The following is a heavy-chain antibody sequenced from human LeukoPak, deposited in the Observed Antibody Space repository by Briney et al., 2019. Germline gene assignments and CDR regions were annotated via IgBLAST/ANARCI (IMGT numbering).Heavy chain of an antibody. J-gene: IGHJ4*02. CDR3: ARGESPTIFGVVRLAREYYFDY. CDR2: IYHSGST. Sequence: PSETLSLTCTVSGYSISSGYYWGWIRQPPGKGLERIGSIYHSGSTYYNPSLKSRVTISVDTSKNQFSLKLSSVTAADTAVYYCARGESPTIFGVVRLAREYYFDYWGQGTLVTVSS. CDR1: GYSISSGYY. V-gene: IGHV4-38-2*02. D-gene: IGHD3-3*01.